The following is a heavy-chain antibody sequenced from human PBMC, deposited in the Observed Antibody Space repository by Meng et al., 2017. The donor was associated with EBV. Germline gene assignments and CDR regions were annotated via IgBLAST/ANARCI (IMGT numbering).Heavy chain of an antibody. D-gene: IGHD1-1*01. Sequence: GGGLIKPFRSLSGALSEFCCTFRGSGTFGVGQDPGKGMEWVAILPSDGGTTYYSVSVNGRLSISRENSEKTLFLQLNSMRADDTTVYKCARYLRGRFDSWGQGTLVTVSS. CDR3: ARYLRGRFDS. CDR1: CCTFRGSG. V-gene: IGHV3-30*03. J-gene: IGHJ5*01. CDR2: LPSDGGTT.